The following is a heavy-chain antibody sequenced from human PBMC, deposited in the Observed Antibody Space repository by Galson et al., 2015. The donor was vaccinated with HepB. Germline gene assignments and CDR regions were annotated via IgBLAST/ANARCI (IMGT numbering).Heavy chain of an antibody. J-gene: IGHJ4*02. D-gene: IGHD3-9*01. CDR2: IKSINDGGTT. CDR1: GFTFAW. CDR3: VIDLSTTVIINSNFHS. V-gene: IGHV3-15*01. Sequence: SLRLSCAASGFTFAWMSWVRQAPGQGLEWVGRIKSINDGGTTDYAPPVKGRSTISRDDSKNTLYLQMNSLKTEDTAVYYCVIDLSTTVIINSNFHSWGQGTLVTVSS.